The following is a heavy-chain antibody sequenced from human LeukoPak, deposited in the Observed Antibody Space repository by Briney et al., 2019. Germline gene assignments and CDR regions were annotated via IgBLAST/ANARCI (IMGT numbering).Heavy chain of an antibody. CDR1: GFTFSKYG. Sequence: PGGSLRLSCAASGFTFSKYGMSWVRQAPGKGPEWVSAISGSADNTYYADSVKGRFTISRDNSRNILYVQMNSLRVEDTAIYYCASSYYDILTGLTTEMSYWGQGTLVTVSS. V-gene: IGHV3-23*01. D-gene: IGHD3-9*01. J-gene: IGHJ4*02. CDR3: ASSYYDILTGLTTEMSY. CDR2: ISGSADNT.